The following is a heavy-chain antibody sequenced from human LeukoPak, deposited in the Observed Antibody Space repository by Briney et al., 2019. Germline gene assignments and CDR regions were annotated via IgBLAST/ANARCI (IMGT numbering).Heavy chain of an antibody. Sequence: SETLSLTCTVSGGSISSGDYYWSWIRQPPGKGLEWIGYIYYSGSTYYNPSLKSRVTRSVDTSKHQSALKLSCLTSVDTAVYYCARSTTLVRGVIRDYWGQGTLVTVSS. CDR3: ARSTTLVRGVIRDY. CDR1: GGSISSGDYY. D-gene: IGHD3-10*01. J-gene: IGHJ4*02. CDR2: IYYSGST. V-gene: IGHV4-30-4*08.